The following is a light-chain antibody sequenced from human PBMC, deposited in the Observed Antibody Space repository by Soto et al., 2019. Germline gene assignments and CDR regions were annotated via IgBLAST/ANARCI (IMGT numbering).Light chain of an antibody. CDR1: QSVLYSSNNKNY. V-gene: IGKV4-1*01. Sequence: DIVMTQSPDSLAVSLGERATINCKSSQSVLYSSNNKNYLAWYQHKPGQPPKLLIYWASTRASGVPDRFSGSESGTDFTLTISSLQAEDVAVYYCQQYFTTPPLTFGGGTKVEIK. CDR3: QQYFTTPPLT. CDR2: WAS. J-gene: IGKJ4*01.